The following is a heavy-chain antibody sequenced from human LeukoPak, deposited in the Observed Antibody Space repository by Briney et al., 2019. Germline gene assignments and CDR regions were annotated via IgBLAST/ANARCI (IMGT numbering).Heavy chain of an antibody. CDR3: ARQSPYSGDAFDI. Sequence: PSETLSLTCTVSGGSISSYYWSWIRQPPGKGLEWIGYIYYSGSTNYNPSLKSRVTISVDTSKNQFSLKLSSVTAADTAVYYCARQSPYSGDAFDIWGQGTMVTVSS. J-gene: IGHJ3*02. CDR2: IYYSGST. V-gene: IGHV4-59*08. CDR1: GGSISSYY. D-gene: IGHD1-26*01.